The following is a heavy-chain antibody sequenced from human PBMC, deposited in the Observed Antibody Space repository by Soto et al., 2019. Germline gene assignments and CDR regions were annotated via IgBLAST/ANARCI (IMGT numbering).Heavy chain of an antibody. CDR2: ISGSGGST. D-gene: IGHD6-6*01. CDR1: GFTFSSYA. Sequence: GGSLRLSCAASGFTFSSYAMSWVRQAPGKGLEWVSAISGSGGSTYYADSVKGRFTISRDNSKNTLYLQMNSLRAEDTAVYYCAKGVEYSSSDPYYYYYYGMDVWGQGTTVTVSS. J-gene: IGHJ6*02. CDR3: AKGVEYSSSDPYYYYYYGMDV. V-gene: IGHV3-23*01.